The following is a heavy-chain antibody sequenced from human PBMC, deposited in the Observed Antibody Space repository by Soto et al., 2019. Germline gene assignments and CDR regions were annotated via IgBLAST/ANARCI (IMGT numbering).Heavy chain of an antibody. J-gene: IGHJ4*02. D-gene: IGHD1-1*01. Sequence: QLQLQESGPELVKPSETLSLTCTVSGGSISRSSYYWGWIRQPPGKGLEWIGSIYYSGSTYYNPSLKSRVTISVDTSKNQFSLKLSSVTAADTAVYYCARHDWNGVDYWGQGTLVTVSS. CDR3: ARHDWNGVDY. CDR1: GGSISRSSYY. CDR2: IYYSGST. V-gene: IGHV4-39*01.